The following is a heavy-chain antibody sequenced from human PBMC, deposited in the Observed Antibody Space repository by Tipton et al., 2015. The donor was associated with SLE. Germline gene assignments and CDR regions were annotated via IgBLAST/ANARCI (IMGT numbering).Heavy chain of an antibody. CDR2: IRSKANDYAT. Sequence: SLRLSCAASGFTFSGSAMHWVRQASGKGLEWVGRIRSKANDYATEYAASVKGRFTISRDDSKNTAYLQMNSLKTEDTAVYYCTRDMATTVDYWGQGTLVTVSS. CDR3: TRDMATTVDY. D-gene: IGHD5-24*01. CDR1: GFTFSGSA. J-gene: IGHJ4*02. V-gene: IGHV3-73*01.